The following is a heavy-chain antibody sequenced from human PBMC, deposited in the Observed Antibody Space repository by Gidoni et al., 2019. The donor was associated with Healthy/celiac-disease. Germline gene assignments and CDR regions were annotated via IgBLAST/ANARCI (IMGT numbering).Heavy chain of an antibody. V-gene: IGHV3-15*01. CDR1: GFTFSNAW. CDR3: TTGVGATFDY. J-gene: IGHJ4*02. D-gene: IGHD1-26*01. Sequence: EVQLVESGGGWVKPGGSLRLSCAASGFTFSNAWMSWVRQAPGKGLEWVSRIKSKTDGGTTDYAAPVKGRFTISRDDSKNTLYLQMNSLKTEDTAVYYCTTGVGATFDYWGQGTLVTVSS. CDR2: IKSKTDGGTT.